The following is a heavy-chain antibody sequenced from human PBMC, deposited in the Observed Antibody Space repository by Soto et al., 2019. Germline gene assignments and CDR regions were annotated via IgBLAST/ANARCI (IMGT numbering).Heavy chain of an antibody. CDR3: ARVPMARAGMGIDH. CDR2: IRSDGRDT. CDR1: GIAFNDYW. J-gene: IGHJ4*02. Sequence: PGGSLRLSCSPSGIAFNDYWMHWVRQAPGKGLVWVSRIRSDGRDTNYADSVKGRFTISRDNAKNTLYLQMSSLRAEDTAIYYCARVPMARAGMGIDHWGQGILVTVSS. D-gene: IGHD6-19*01. V-gene: IGHV3-74*01.